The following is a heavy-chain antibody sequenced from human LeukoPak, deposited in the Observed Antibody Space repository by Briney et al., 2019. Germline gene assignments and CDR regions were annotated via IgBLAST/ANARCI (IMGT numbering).Heavy chain of an antibody. Sequence: PGGSLRLSCTASGFTFSSYSMNWVRQAPGKGLEWVSSISSSSSYIYYADSVKGRFTISRDNAKNSLYLQMNSLRTEDTAVYYCARDRGECSSGWYDYYYMDVWGKGTTVTVSS. CDR2: ISSSSSYI. J-gene: IGHJ6*03. V-gene: IGHV3-21*01. CDR3: ARDRGECSSGWYDYYYMDV. CDR1: GFTFSSYS. D-gene: IGHD6-19*01.